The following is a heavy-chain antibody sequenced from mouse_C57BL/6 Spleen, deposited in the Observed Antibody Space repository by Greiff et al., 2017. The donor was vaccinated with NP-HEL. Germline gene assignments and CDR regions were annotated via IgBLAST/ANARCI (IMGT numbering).Heavy chain of an antibody. D-gene: IGHD2-3*01. CDR1: GYSFTGYY. CDR3: ARSYDHLDY. Sequence: EVQLQQSGPELVKPGASVKISCKASGYSFTGYYMNWVKQSPEKSLEWIGEINPSTGGTTYNQKFKAKATLTVDKSSSTAYMQLKSLTSEDSAVYYCARSYDHLDYWGQGTTLTVSS. J-gene: IGHJ2*01. V-gene: IGHV1-42*01. CDR2: INPSTGGT.